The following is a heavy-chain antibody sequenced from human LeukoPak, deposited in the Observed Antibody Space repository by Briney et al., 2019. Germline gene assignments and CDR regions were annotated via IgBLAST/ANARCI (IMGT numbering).Heavy chain of an antibody. CDR2: ISSSSYI. Sequence: PGGSLRLSCAASGFTFSSFEMNWVRQAPGKGLEWVSSISSSSYIYYADSVKGRFTISRDNAKNSLYLQMNSLRAEDTAVYYCASPRLAGLRFYYYYYMDVWGKGTTVTVSS. J-gene: IGHJ6*03. V-gene: IGHV3-21*01. CDR3: ASPRLAGLRFYYYYYMDV. CDR1: GFTFSSFE. D-gene: IGHD5-12*01.